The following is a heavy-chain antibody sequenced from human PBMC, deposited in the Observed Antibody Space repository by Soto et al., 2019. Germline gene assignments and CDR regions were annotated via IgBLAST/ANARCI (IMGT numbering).Heavy chain of an antibody. Sequence: EVQLVESGGGLVQPGGSVRLSCAASGFTFSNYWMSWVRQAPGKGLEWVANIKPDGSEKFYVDSLKGRCTMSRDNAKNSLYLQMNSLRADDTAVYFCARGDYYDTSGPFSDAFDIWGQGTMVTVSS. CDR1: GFTFSNYW. J-gene: IGHJ3*02. CDR2: IKPDGSEK. CDR3: ARGDYYDTSGPFSDAFDI. V-gene: IGHV3-7*04. D-gene: IGHD3-22*01.